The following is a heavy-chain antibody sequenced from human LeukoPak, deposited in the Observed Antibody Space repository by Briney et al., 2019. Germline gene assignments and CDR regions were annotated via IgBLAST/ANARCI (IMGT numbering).Heavy chain of an antibody. V-gene: IGHV3-33*06. J-gene: IGHJ4*02. D-gene: IGHD3-22*01. CDR2: IWYDGTIT. Sequence: GRSLRLSCAASGFTFNNYGMHWVRQAPGKGLEWVAVIWYDGTITYYADSVKGRFTISRDNSKNTLYLQMNSLRAEDTAVYYCAKGIYDRSGYHWDYWGQGALVTVSS. CDR1: GFTFNNYG. CDR3: AKGIYDRSGYHWDY.